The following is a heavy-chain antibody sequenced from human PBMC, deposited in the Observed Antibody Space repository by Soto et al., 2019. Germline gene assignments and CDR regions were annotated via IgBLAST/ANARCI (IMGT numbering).Heavy chain of an antibody. CDR1: GGSFSGYY. CDR2: INHSGST. CDR3: ARDKITGLVDY. D-gene: IGHD2-8*02. Sequence: QVQLQQWGAGLLKPSETLSLTCAVYGGSFSGYYWTWIRQPPGTGLEWIGEINHSGSTNYNPSLNRRVTIAVETSKYQFSLKLSCVTAAYTALYYCARDKITGLVDYWGQGTLVTVSS. V-gene: IGHV4-34*01. J-gene: IGHJ4*02.